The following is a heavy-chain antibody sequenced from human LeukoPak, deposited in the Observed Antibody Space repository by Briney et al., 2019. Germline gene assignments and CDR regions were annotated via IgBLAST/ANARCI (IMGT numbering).Heavy chain of an antibody. D-gene: IGHD3-9*01. V-gene: IGHV3-23*01. CDR2: ISGSGGST. Sequence: GGSLRLSCAASGFTFSTYWMSWVRQAPGKGLEWVSAISGSGGSTYYADSVKGRFTISRDNSNNTLYLQMNSLRAEDTAVYYCAKSDILTGYYSPYGYFDYWGQGTLVTVSS. J-gene: IGHJ4*02. CDR1: GFTFSTYW. CDR3: AKSDILTGYYSPYGYFDY.